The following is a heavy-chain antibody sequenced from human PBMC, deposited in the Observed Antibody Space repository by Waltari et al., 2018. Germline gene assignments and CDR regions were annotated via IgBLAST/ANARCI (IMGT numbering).Heavy chain of an antibody. J-gene: IGHJ4*02. CDR3: AKDRVSGSYYDY. V-gene: IGHV3-23*01. Sequence: EVQLLESGGGLVQPGGSLRLSCAASGFTFSSYAMSWVRQAPGKGLEWVSAVSGSGGSKYYADAVKGRFTISRDNSKNTLYLQMNSLRAEDTAVYYCAKDRVSGSYYDYWGQGTLVTVSS. CDR1: GFTFSSYA. D-gene: IGHD1-26*01. CDR2: VSGSGGSK.